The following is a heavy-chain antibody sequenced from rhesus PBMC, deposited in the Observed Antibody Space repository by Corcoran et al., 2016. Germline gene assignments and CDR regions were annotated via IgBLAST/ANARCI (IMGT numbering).Heavy chain of an antibody. CDR3: ACITYYDDSGYLLGHYVDY. CDR1: GGAIGTNY. CDR2: ISGSGWST. D-gene: IGHD3-28*01. Sequence: QLQLQESGPGLVKPSETLSLACAVSGGAIGTNYWSLISQPPGKGLEWVGRISGSGWSTDYNHSLKSRVTISTDTYKNQFSLKLSSVTAADTAVYYCACITYYDDSGYLLGHYVDYWGQGVLVTVS. V-gene: IGHV4-173*01. J-gene: IGHJ4*01.